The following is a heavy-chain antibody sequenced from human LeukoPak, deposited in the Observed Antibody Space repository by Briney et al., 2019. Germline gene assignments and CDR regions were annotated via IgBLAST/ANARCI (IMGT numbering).Heavy chain of an antibody. D-gene: IGHD6-13*01. J-gene: IGHJ3*02. V-gene: IGHV3-23*01. CDR1: GFTLSSYA. CDR3: AKTGYSSSWYEDAFDI. CDR2: ISGSGSST. Sequence: GGSLRLSCAASGFTLSSYAMSWVRQAPGKGLEWVSSISGSGSSTYYADSVKGRFTISRDNSKGTLNLQMNSVRAEDTAVYYCAKTGYSSSWYEDAFDIWGQGTMVTVSS.